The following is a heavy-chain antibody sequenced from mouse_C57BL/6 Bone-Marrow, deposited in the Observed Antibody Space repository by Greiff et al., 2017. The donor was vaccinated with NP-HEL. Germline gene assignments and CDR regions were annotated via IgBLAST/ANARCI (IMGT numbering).Heavy chain of an antibody. Sequence: EVQLQQSGAELVRPGASVKLSCTASGFNIKDDYMHWVKQRPEQGLEWIGWIDPENGDTEYASKFQGKATITADTSSNTAYLQLSSLTSEDTAVYYWTTQGLLLDYWGQGTTLTVSS. CDR1: GFNIKDDY. J-gene: IGHJ2*01. D-gene: IGHD2-3*01. CDR2: IDPENGDT. CDR3: TTQGLLLDY. V-gene: IGHV14-4*01.